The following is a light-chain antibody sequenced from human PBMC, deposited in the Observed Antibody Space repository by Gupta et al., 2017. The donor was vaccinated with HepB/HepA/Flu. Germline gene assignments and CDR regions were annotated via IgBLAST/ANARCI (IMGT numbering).Light chain of an antibody. Sequence: QFALTQPASVVGSPGQSITISCTGTSSYVAGYNYVSWYQQHPGKAPKLLIYDVTNRPSGVSNRYSGSKSGNTASLTISGLQAEDEGDYYCSSYSSISTVIFGGGTELTVL. J-gene: IGLJ2*01. CDR1: SSYVAGYNY. CDR2: DVT. V-gene: IGLV2-14*03. CDR3: SSYSSISTVI.